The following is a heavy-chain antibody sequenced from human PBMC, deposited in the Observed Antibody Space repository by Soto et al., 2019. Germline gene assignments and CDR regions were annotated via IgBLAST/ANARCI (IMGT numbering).Heavy chain of an antibody. Sequence: VQLEQSGPELKKPGASVRVSCKASGYNFTSYGITWLRQAPGQGLEWMAWIDTHNGNTNHAYRLQATVTTTTDTSTSTAYPELSGLGSEDTAVYYCARALPEALGAFGNSGQRTRVTVSS. D-gene: IGHD2-2*01. CDR3: ARALPEALGAFGN. V-gene: IGHV1-18*01. CDR1: GYNFTSYG. CDR2: IDTHNGNT. J-gene: IGHJ3*02.